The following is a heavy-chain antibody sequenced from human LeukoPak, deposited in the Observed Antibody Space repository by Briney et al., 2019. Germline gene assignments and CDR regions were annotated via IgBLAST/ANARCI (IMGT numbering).Heavy chain of an antibody. CDR2: INSDGSST. CDR3: AKVTAVASTGALDY. CDR1: GFTFSSYW. V-gene: IGHV3-74*01. D-gene: IGHD6-19*01. Sequence: GGSLRLSGAASGFTFSSYWMHWVRQAPGKGLVWVSRINSDGSSTTYADSVKDRFTISRDNAKNTLYLQMNSLRADDTAVYYCAKVTAVASTGALDYWGQGTLVTVSS. J-gene: IGHJ4*02.